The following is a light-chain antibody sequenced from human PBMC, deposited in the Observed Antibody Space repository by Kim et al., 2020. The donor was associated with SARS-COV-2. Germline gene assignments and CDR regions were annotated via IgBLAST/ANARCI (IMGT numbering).Light chain of an antibody. CDR1: QDISRY. CDR2: TAS. V-gene: IGKV1-39*01. CDR3: QQTSSAPRT. J-gene: IGKJ1*01. Sequence: DIQMTQSPSSLSASVGDRVTITCRASQDISRYLNWYQQKPGKAPKLLIYTASSLQSGVPSRFTGSGSETDFTLTITSLQPEDFATYYCQQTSSAPRTCGQGTKVDIK.